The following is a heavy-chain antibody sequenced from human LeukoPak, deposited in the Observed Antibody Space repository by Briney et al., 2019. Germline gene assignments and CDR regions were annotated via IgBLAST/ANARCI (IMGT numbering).Heavy chain of an antibody. J-gene: IGHJ5*02. Sequence: GGSLRLSCAASGFTFSSYAMSWVRQAPGKGLEWVSAISGSGGSTYYAESVKGRFTNSRDNSKNTLYVQMNSLIAEDTAVYYCSKDPVVVVPAAIPNGFDPWGQGTLVTVSS. CDR1: GFTFSSYA. D-gene: IGHD2-2*02. CDR2: ISGSGGST. CDR3: SKDPVVVVPAAIPNGFDP. V-gene: IGHV3-23*01.